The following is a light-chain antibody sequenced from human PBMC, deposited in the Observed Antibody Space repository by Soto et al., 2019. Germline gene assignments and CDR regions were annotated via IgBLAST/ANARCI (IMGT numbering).Light chain of an antibody. Sequence: DIQMTQSPSSLSASVGDRVTLTCRSSQSMSTYLSWYQQKPGKAPNLLIYDASSLQSGVPSRFSGSGSGADFTLTISSLQPEDFATYHCQQSYITPYTFGQGTKLEIK. V-gene: IGKV1-39*01. CDR2: DAS. J-gene: IGKJ2*01. CDR3: QQSYITPYT. CDR1: QSMSTY.